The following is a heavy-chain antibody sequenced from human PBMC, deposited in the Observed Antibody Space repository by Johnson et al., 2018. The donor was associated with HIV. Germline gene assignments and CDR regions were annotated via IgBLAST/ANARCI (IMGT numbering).Heavy chain of an antibody. CDR3: ARGNLYYSTDAFDI. D-gene: IGHD3-10*01. J-gene: IGHJ3*02. CDR1: GFTFSSYG. Sequence: VQLVESGGGVVQPGGSLRLSCAASGFTFSSYGMTWVRQAPGKGLEWVANIKHDGSEKNYLDSVKGRFTISRDNAKNALFLHMNSLRVEDTAVYYCARGNLYYSTDAFDIWGQGTMVTVSS. CDR2: IKHDGSEK. V-gene: IGHV3-7*01.